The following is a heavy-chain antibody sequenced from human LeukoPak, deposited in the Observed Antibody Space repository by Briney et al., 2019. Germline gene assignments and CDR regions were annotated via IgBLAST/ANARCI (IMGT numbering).Heavy chain of an antibody. J-gene: IGHJ4*02. D-gene: IGHD6-13*01. CDR1: GGTFSSYA. V-gene: IGHV1-69*13. Sequence: AAVKVSCKASGGTFSSYAISWVGQAPGQGGEWMGGIISVFGTAHYPQKFQSTVTITAAESTSTAYMELSSLRSEDTAVYYCAREARIAAAGTGDYWGQGTLVTVSS. CDR2: IISVFGTA. CDR3: AREARIAAAGTGDY.